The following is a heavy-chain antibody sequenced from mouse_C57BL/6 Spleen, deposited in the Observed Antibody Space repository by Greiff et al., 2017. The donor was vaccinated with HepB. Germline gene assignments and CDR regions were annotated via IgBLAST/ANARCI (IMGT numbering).Heavy chain of an antibody. CDR2: INPNNGGT. V-gene: IGHV1-26*01. CDR1: GYTFTDYY. Sequence: EVQLQQSGPELVKPGASVKISCKASGYTFTDYYMNWVKQSHGKSLEWIGDINPNNGGTSYNQKFKGKATLTVDKSSSTAYMELRSLTSEDSAVYYCASTVGYYLDYWGQGTTLTVSS. CDR3: ASTVGYYLDY. J-gene: IGHJ2*01.